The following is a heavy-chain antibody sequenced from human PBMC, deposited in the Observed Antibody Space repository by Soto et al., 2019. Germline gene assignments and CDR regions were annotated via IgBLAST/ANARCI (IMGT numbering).Heavy chain of an antibody. CDR1: GFSLTTNGVG. D-gene: IGHD3-10*02. V-gene: IGHV2-5*02. Sequence: QITLKESGPTVVKPTQTLTLTCNFSGFSLTTNGVGVGWIRQPPGKALEWLALIYWDDDRRYSLSLRSRLTISTDISKSHVVLTLTDMGPVDAATYFCVHHVTGGCFDVWGQGTRVTVSS. J-gene: IGHJ3*01. CDR3: VHHVTGGCFDV. CDR2: IYWDDDR.